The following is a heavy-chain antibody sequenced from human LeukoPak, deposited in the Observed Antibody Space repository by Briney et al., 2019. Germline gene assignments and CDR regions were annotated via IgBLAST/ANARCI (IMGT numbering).Heavy chain of an antibody. CDR3: ARVTGYMIEDYFDY. CDR2: IYYSGST. CDR1: GGSISSYY. D-gene: IGHD3-22*01. Sequence: SETLSLTCTVSGGSISSYYWSWIRQPPGKGLEWIGYIYYSGSTNYNPSLKSRVTISVKTSKNQFSPKLSSVTAADMAVYYCARVTGYMIEDYFDYWGQGTLVTVSS. V-gene: IGHV4-59*01. J-gene: IGHJ4*02.